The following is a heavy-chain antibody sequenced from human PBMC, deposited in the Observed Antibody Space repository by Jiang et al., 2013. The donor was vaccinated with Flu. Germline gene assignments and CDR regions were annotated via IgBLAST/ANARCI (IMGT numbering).Heavy chain of an antibody. CDR3: ATDLSGVVTFAFDI. CDR2: FDPEDGET. CDR1: GYTLTELS. V-gene: IGHV1-24*01. D-gene: IGHD4-23*01. J-gene: IGHJ3*02. Sequence: GAEVKKPGASVKVSCKVSGYTLTELSMHWVRQAPGKGLEWMGGFDPEDGETIYAQKFQGRVTMTEDTSTDTAYMELSSLRSEDTAVYYCATDLSGVVTFAFDIWGQGTMVTVSS.